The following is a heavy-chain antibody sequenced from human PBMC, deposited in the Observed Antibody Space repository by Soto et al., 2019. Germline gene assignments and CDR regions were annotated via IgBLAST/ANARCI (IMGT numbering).Heavy chain of an antibody. Sequence: ASVKVSCKASGFTFTGASGQWVRRARGQRLEWIGWIVVGSGNTNYAQKFQKRVTITRDMSTSTAYMELSSLRPEDTAVYYCAAGKYGSGSYYNVSWFDPWGQGTLVTVSS. CDR3: AAGKYGSGSYYNVSWFDP. D-gene: IGHD3-10*01. J-gene: IGHJ5*02. CDR2: IVVGSGNT. CDR1: GFTFTGAS. V-gene: IGHV1-58*01.